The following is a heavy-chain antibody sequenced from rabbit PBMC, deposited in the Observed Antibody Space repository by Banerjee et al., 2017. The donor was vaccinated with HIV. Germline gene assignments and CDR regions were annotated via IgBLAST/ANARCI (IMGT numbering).Heavy chain of an antibody. CDR1: GFDFSSYY. CDR2: IYAGKGST. CDR3: ARDDGGYAGRTYPDYFTL. J-gene: IGHJ4*01. Sequence: QLKETGGGLVQPGGSLTLSCKASGFDFSSYYMSWVRQAPGKGLEWIGIIYAGKGSTDYASWVNGRFTISSDNAQNTVDLQMNSLTAADTATYFCARDDGGYAGRTYPDYFTLWGQGTLVTVS. V-gene: IGHV1S7*01. D-gene: IGHD8-1*01.